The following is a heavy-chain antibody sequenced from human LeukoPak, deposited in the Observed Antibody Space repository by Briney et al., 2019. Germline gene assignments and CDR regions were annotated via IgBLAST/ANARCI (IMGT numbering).Heavy chain of an antibody. CDR2: IYYSGST. J-gene: IGHJ6*02. CDR1: GGSVRSGSYY. D-gene: IGHD3-9*01. Sequence: SETPSLTYTVSGGSVRSGSYYWSWIRQPPGKGLEWIGYIYYSGSTNYNPSLKSRVTISVDTSKNQFSLKLSSVTAADTAVYYCARDGDDILTGPYGMDVWGQGTTVTVSS. CDR3: ARDGDDILTGPYGMDV. V-gene: IGHV4-61*01.